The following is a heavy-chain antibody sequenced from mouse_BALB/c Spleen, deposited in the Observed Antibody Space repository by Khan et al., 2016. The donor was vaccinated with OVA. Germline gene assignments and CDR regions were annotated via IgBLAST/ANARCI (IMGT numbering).Heavy chain of an antibody. J-gene: IGHJ3*01. CDR1: GYTFTSYY. CDR2: FNPSSGGT. D-gene: IGHD2-2*01. Sequence: QVQLQQSGAELVKPGASVRLSCKASGYTFTSYYLYWVKQRPGQGLEWIGDFNPSSGGTNFNEKFKSKATLTVDKSSSTAYIQLNSLTSEDSAVYYCTRSGYGSFAYWGQGTLVTGSA. V-gene: IGHV1S81*02. CDR3: TRSGYGSFAY.